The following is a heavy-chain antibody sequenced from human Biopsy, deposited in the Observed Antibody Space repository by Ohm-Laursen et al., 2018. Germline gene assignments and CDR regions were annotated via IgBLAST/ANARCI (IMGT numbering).Heavy chain of an antibody. Sequence: SVKVSCKVSEYTLTALSMHWVRQAPGRGLEWMGGFAPENGKTIYAQKFQGRITMTEDTSTDTAYMELSSLRSEDTAVYYCAADINVWNVNYWGQGTQVTVSS. CDR3: AADINVWNVNY. D-gene: IGHD1-1*01. V-gene: IGHV1-24*01. CDR2: FAPENGKT. CDR1: EYTLTALS. J-gene: IGHJ4*02.